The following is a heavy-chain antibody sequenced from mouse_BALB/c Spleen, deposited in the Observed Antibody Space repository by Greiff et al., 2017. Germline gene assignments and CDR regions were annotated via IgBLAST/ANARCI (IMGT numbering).Heavy chain of an antibody. D-gene: IGHD1-2*01. J-gene: IGHJ3*01. Sequence: VQLKESGAELVRPGALVKLSCKASGFNIKDYYMHWVKQRPEQGLEWIGWIDPENGNTIYDPKFQGKASITADTSSNTAYLQLSSLTSEDTAVYYCARGYYGVLAYWGQGTLVTVSA. V-gene: IGHV14-1*02. CDR1: GFNIKDYY. CDR2: IDPENGNT. CDR3: ARGYYGVLAY.